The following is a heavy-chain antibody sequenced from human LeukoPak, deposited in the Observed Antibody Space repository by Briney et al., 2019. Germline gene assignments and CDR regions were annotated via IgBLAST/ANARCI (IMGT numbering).Heavy chain of an antibody. J-gene: IGHJ3*02. D-gene: IGHD6-19*01. V-gene: IGHV3-7*03. CDR3: AKGRSAWLNAFDI. Sequence: GGSLRLSCAASGFTFSSYWMSWVRQAPGKGLEGVAHIKRDGSEKYYVDSVKGRFTISRDNAKNSLYLQMDSLRAEDTAVYFCAKGRSAWLNAFDIWGQGTMVTVSS. CDR2: IKRDGSEK. CDR1: GFTFSSYW.